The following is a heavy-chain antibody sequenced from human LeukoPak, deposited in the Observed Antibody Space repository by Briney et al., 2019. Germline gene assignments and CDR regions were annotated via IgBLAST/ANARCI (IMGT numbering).Heavy chain of an antibody. J-gene: IGHJ4*02. V-gene: IGHV3-30*02. Sequence: GGSLRLSCAASGFTFSSYGMHWVRQAPGKGLEWVAFILYDGSNKYYADSVKGRFTISRDNSKNTLYLQMNSLRAEDTAVYYCAKVAYFGSGSYYNPFFDYWGQGTLVTVSS. CDR1: GFTFSSYG. CDR3: AKVAYFGSGSYYNPFFDY. CDR2: ILYDGSNK. D-gene: IGHD3-10*01.